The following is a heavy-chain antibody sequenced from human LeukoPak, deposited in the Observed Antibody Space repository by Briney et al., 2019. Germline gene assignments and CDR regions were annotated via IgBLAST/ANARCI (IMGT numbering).Heavy chain of an antibody. J-gene: IGHJ6*02. CDR2: ISYDGSNT. CDR1: GFTFSKYA. V-gene: IGHV3-30*04. Sequence: GGSLRLSCTASGFTFSKYAIRWVRQAPGKGLEWVAVISYDGSNTYYANSVKGRFTISRDNSNNTLHLQMNGLRGDDTAVYFCAAAVTVLPGVIRPLGYYGMDDWGQGTTVTVSS. CDR3: AAAVTVLPGVIRPLGYYGMDD. D-gene: IGHD3-10*01.